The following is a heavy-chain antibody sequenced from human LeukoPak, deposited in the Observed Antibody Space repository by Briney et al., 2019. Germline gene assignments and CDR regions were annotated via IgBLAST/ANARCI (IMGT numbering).Heavy chain of an antibody. Sequence: ASVKVSCKASGGTFSSYAISWVRQAPGQGLEWMGRIIPIFGTANYAQKFQGRVTITTDESTSTAYMELSSLRSEDTAAYYCARDYYDSSGYYPYYFDYWGQGTLVTVSS. CDR2: IIPIFGTA. CDR1: GGTFSSYA. CDR3: ARDYYDSSGYYPYYFDY. J-gene: IGHJ4*02. D-gene: IGHD3-22*01. V-gene: IGHV1-69*05.